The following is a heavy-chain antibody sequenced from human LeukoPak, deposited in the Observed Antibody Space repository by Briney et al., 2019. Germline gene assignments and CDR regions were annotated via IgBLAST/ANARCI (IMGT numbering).Heavy chain of an antibody. Sequence: TGGSLRLSCTASGFTFGDYAMSWVRQAPGKGLEWLSYISGNGGDIQYADSVKGRFTISRDNAKNLLYLQMDSLRVEDTAIYYCARDPRTVRIWGQGTLVTVSS. J-gene: IGHJ4*02. CDR2: ISGNGGDI. CDR1: GFTFGDYA. CDR3: ARDPRTVRI. V-gene: IGHV3-11*04. D-gene: IGHD1-1*01.